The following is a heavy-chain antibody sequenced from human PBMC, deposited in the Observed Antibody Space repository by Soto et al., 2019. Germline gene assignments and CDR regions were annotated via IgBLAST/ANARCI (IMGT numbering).Heavy chain of an antibody. CDR3: ARGAPGSHSSYYGMDV. Sequence: QVQLVQSGAEVKKPGSSVEVSCKASGGTFSSYAISWVRQAPGQGLEWMGGIIPISGTANYAQKFQGRVTITADESTSTAYMELSSLRSEDTAVYYCARGAPGSHSSYYGMDVWGQGTTVTVSS. V-gene: IGHV1-69*01. CDR2: IIPISGTA. D-gene: IGHD3-10*01. CDR1: GGTFSSYA. J-gene: IGHJ6*02.